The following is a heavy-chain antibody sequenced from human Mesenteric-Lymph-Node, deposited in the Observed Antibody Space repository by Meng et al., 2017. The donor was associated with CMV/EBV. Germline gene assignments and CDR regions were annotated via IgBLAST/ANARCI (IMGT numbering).Heavy chain of an antibody. Sequence: GESLKISCPASGFTFGDYAMSWVRQAPGKGLEWVGFIRSKAYGGTTEYAASVKGRFTISRDDSKSIAYLQMNSLKTEDTAVYYCTRVSYYDSSGYYYDYYYYYGMDVWGQGTTVTVSS. J-gene: IGHJ6*02. CDR1: GFTFGDYA. V-gene: IGHV3-49*04. CDR3: TRVSYYDSSGYYYDYYYYYGMDV. D-gene: IGHD3-22*01. CDR2: IRSKAYGGTT.